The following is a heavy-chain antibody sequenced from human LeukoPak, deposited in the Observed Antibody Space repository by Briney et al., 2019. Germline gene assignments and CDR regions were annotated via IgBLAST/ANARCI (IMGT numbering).Heavy chain of an antibody. CDR2: IHPEGNEK. CDR3: ARGDAFSGDH. V-gene: IGHV3-7*04. Sequence: GGSLRLSCAVSGFIFTNFWMSWVRQAPGRGLEWVANIHPEGNEKYHVESVKGRFTISRDNTKNLLFLQMNGLRVEDTAVYYCARGDAFSGDHWGQGTLVTVSS. CDR1: GFIFTNFW. J-gene: IGHJ4*02.